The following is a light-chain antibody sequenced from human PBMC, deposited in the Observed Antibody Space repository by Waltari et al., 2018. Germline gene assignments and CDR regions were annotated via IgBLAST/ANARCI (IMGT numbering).Light chain of an antibody. Sequence: EIVLTQSPVTLSLSPGERATLSCRASESITTHFIAWSQQKPGQAPRPLIHGASIRATGISDFFSGSGSGTDFTLTISRLEPEDFAVYYCQHYGRSAITFGQGTRLDIK. CDR1: ESITTHF. CDR2: GAS. J-gene: IGKJ5*01. CDR3: QHYGRSAIT. V-gene: IGKV3-20*01.